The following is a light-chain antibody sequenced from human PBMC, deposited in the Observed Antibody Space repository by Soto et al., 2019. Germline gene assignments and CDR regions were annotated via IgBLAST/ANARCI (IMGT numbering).Light chain of an antibody. J-gene: IGLJ2*01. V-gene: IGLV2-23*01. Sequence: QSALTQPASVSGSPGQSITISCTGTSSDIGRYNLVSWYQQHPGKAPKLIIYEDIERPSGVSDRFSGSKSGNTASLTISGLQTEDEADYYCCPYAGCASVVFGGGTKLTVL. CDR1: SSDIGRYNL. CDR2: EDI. CDR3: CPYAGCASVV.